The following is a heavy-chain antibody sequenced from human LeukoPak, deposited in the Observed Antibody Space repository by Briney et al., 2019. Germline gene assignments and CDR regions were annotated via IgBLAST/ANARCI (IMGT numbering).Heavy chain of an antibody. V-gene: IGHV3-48*04. Sequence: GGSLRLSCAASGFTFSSYSMNWVRQAPGKGLEWVSYISSSSSTIYYADSVKGRFTISRDNAKNSLYLQMNSLRAEDTAVYYCARDKPAMVTRPYYFDYWGQGTLVTVSS. CDR3: ARDKPAMVTRPYYFDY. CDR1: GFTFSSYS. D-gene: IGHD5-18*01. CDR2: ISSSSSTI. J-gene: IGHJ4*02.